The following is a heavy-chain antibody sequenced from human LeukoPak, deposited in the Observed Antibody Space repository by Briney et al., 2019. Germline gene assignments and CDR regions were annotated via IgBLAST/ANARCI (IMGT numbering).Heavy chain of an antibody. D-gene: IGHD3-22*01. V-gene: IGHV1-69*05. CDR1: GGTFSSYA. J-gene: IGHJ5*02. CDR2: IIPIFGTA. Sequence: GSSVKVSCKASGGTFSSYAISWVRQAPGQGLEWMGGIIPIFGTANYAQKFQGRVTMTRDTSISTAYMELSRLRSDDTAVYYCARDDNSGYFSGPWGQGTLVTVSS. CDR3: ARDDNSGYFSGP.